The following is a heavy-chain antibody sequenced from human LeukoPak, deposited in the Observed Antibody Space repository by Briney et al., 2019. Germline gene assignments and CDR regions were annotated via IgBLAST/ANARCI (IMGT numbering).Heavy chain of an antibody. CDR1: GFTFNGYS. J-gene: IGHJ4*02. CDR3: AIDPGTVDTAMVPVWDY. CDR2: ISTSSSYI. Sequence: PGGSLRLSCTASGFTFNGYSMNWVRQAPGKGLEWVSSISTSSSYIYYADSVKGRFTTSRNNPKNSLYLQMNSLRAEDTAVYYCAIDPGTVDTAMVPVWDYWGQGTLVTVSS. D-gene: IGHD5-18*01. V-gene: IGHV3-21*01.